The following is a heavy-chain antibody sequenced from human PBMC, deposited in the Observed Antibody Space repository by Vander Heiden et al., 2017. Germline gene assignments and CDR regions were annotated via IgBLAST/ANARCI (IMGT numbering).Heavy chain of an antibody. D-gene: IGHD2-21*02. CDR1: GYTFSSYD. J-gene: IGHJ3*02. Sequence: QVQLVQSGAEVKKPGASVKVSCKASGYTFSSYDINWVRQAAGQGLEWMGWMSPNSGNTGYAQKFQGRVTMTRSTSISTAYMELNSLTSEDTAVYCCAREGVVVTPIPDPFDIWGQGTMVTVSS. CDR2: MSPNSGNT. V-gene: IGHV1-8*01. CDR3: AREGVVVTPIPDPFDI.